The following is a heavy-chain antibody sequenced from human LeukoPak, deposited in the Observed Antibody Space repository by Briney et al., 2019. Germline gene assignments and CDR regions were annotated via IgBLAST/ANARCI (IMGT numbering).Heavy chain of an antibody. CDR2: VNSDGSGT. V-gene: IGHV3-74*01. Sequence: PGGSLRLSCAASGFTFSRYSMHWVRQAPGKGLVWVSHVNSDGSGTDYADSVKGRFTFSRDNAKNTLYLQMNSLRVEDTAVYYCVCLGLGGLSLDWGQGTLVTVSS. J-gene: IGHJ4*02. CDR3: VCLGLGGLSLD. D-gene: IGHD3-16*01. CDR1: GFTFSRYS.